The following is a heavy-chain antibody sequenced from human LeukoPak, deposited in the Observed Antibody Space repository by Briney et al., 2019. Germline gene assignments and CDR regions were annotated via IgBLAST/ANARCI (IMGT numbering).Heavy chain of an antibody. D-gene: IGHD6-19*01. Sequence: ASVKVSCKASGYTFTSYGISWVRQAPGQGLEWMGWISAYNGNTNYAQKLQGRVTMTTDTSTSTAYMELRSLRSDDTAVYYCARDYSSGWSRVGWYFDLWGRGTLVTVSS. CDR3: ARDYSSGWSRVGWYFDL. CDR1: GYTFTSYG. V-gene: IGHV1-18*01. CDR2: ISAYNGNT. J-gene: IGHJ2*01.